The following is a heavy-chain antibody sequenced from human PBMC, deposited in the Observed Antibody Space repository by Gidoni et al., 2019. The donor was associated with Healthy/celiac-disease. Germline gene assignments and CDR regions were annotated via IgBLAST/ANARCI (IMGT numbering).Heavy chain of an antibody. Sequence: EVQLVESGGVVVQPGGSLRLSWAASGFTFDDYTMHWVRQAPGKGLEWVSLIRWDGGSTYYADSVKGRFTISRDNSKNSLYLQMNSLRTEDTALYYCASGTTYYDFWSGYPSGYWGQGTLVTVSS. CDR1: GFTFDDYT. J-gene: IGHJ4*02. D-gene: IGHD3-3*01. V-gene: IGHV3-43*01. CDR3: ASGTTYYDFWSGYPSGY. CDR2: IRWDGGST.